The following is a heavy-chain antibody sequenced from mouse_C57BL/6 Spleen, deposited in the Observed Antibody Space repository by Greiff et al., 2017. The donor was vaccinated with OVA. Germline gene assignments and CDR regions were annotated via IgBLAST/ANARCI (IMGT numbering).Heavy chain of an antibody. Sequence: VQLQQSGPELVKPGASVKISCKASGYTFTDYYMNWVKQSHGKSLEWIGDINPNNGGTSYNQKFKGKATLTVDKSSSTAYMELRSLTSEDSAVYYCARHGLGQGFAYWGQGTLVTVSA. CDR3: ARHGLGQGFAY. D-gene: IGHD4-1*01. V-gene: IGHV1-26*01. J-gene: IGHJ3*01. CDR2: INPNNGGT. CDR1: GYTFTDYY.